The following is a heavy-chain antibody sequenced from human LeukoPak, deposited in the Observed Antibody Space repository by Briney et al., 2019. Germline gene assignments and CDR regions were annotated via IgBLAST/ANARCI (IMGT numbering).Heavy chain of an antibody. CDR2: ISAYNGNT. Sequence: ASVNVSCKASGYTFTSYGISWVRQAPGQGHEWMGWISAYNGNTNYAQKLQGRVTMTTDTSTSTAYMELRSLRSDDTAVYYCARHERWLQSDAFDIWGQGTMVTVSS. J-gene: IGHJ3*02. V-gene: IGHV1-18*01. CDR1: GYTFTSYG. CDR3: ARHERWLQSDAFDI. D-gene: IGHD5-24*01.